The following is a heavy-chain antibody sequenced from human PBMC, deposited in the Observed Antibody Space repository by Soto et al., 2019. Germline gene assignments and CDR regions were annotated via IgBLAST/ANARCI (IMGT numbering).Heavy chain of an antibody. CDR1: GFTFSAVY. V-gene: IGHV3-11*05. CDR2: ISSSGTSA. CDR3: ARDRGAVTGQYFDY. D-gene: IGHD6-19*01. Sequence: SLRLSCAASGFTFSAVYMSWIRQAPNKGLEYISYISSSGTSANYADSVKGRFTISRDNAKNSLYLQMNSLRAEDTAVYYCARDRGAVTGQYFDYWGQGALVTVSS. J-gene: IGHJ4*02.